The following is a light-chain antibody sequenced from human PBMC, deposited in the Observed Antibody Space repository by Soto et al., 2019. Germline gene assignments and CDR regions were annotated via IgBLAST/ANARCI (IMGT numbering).Light chain of an antibody. CDR2: AAS. V-gene: IGKV1-9*01. Sequence: DIQLTQSPSFLSASVGDRVTITCRASQDISDYLAWYQQRPGKAPKLLIYAASTLQSGVPSRFSGSGSGTEFTLTISSLQTEDLATYSCQQLNSYPLTFGGGTKVEIK. CDR1: QDISDY. J-gene: IGKJ4*01. CDR3: QQLNSYPLT.